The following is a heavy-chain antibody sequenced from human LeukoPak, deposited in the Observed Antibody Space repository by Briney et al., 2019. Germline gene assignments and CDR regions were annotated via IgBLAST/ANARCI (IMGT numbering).Heavy chain of an antibody. CDR1: GFTFSSYW. Sequence: GGSLRLSCAASGFTFSSYWMSWVRQAPGKGLEWVANIKQDGSEKYYVDSVKGRFTISRDNAKNSLYLQMNSLRAEDTAVYYCARVGSSGWYWDYYYYYMDVWGKGTTVTTSS. J-gene: IGHJ6*03. CDR3: ARVGSSGWYWDYYYYYMDV. V-gene: IGHV3-7*01. D-gene: IGHD6-19*01. CDR2: IKQDGSEK.